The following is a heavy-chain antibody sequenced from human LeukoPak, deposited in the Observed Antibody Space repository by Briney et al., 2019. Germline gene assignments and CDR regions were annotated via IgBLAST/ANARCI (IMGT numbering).Heavy chain of an antibody. CDR3: AKDLGSSRPRGDC. V-gene: IGHV4-4*02. CDR1: GFTFSSYW. CDR2: IYHSGTT. Sequence: GSLRLSCAASGFTFSSYWMSWVRQAPGKGLEWIGEIYHSGTTNYNSSLKSRVTISVDKSKNQFSLRLTSVTAADTAVYYCAKDLGSSRPRGDCWGQGTLVTVSS. D-gene: IGHD6-6*01. J-gene: IGHJ4*02.